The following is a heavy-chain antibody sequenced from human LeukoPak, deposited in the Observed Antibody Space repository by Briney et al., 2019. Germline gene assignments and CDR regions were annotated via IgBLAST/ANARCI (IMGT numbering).Heavy chain of an antibody. D-gene: IGHD4-11*01. CDR2: IIPIFGTA. J-gene: IGHJ6*03. Sequence: SVKVSCKASGGTFISYAISWVRQAPGQGLEWMGGIIPIFGTANYAQKFQGRVTITADKSTSTAYMELSSLRSEDTAVYYCARDRYSKGYYYYYMDVWGKGTTVTVSS. CDR1: GGTFISYA. V-gene: IGHV1-69*06. CDR3: ARDRYSKGYYYYYMDV.